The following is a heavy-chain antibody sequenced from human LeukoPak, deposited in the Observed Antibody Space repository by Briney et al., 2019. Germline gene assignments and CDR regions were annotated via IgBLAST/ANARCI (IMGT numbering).Heavy chain of an antibody. V-gene: IGHV3-30*04. Sequence: PGASLRLSCAASGFTFSSYAMHWVRQAPGKGLEWVAVISYDGSNKYYADSVKGRFTISRDNSKNTLYLQMNSLRAEDTAVYYCARDIIYYGSGSYMDVWGKGTTVTVSS. CDR2: ISYDGSNK. CDR3: ARDIIYYGSGSYMDV. J-gene: IGHJ6*04. CDR1: GFTFSSYA. D-gene: IGHD3-10*01.